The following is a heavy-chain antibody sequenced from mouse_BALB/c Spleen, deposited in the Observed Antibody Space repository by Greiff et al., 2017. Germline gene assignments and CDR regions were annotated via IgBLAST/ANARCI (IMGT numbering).Heavy chain of an antibody. V-gene: IGHV5-4*02. Sequence: EVQGVESGGGLVKPGGSLKLSCAASGFTFSDYYMYWVRQTPEKRLEWVATISDGGSYTYYPDSVKGRFTISRDNAKNNLYLQMSSLKSEDTAMYYCARDSSYESAYWGQGTLVTVSA. CDR1: GFTFSDYY. CDR2: ISDGGSYT. J-gene: IGHJ3*01. D-gene: IGHD1-1*01. CDR3: ARDSSYESAY.